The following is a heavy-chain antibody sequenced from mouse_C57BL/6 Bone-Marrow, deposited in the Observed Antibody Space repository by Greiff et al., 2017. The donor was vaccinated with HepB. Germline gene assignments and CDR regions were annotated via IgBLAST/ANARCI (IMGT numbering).Heavy chain of an antibody. Sequence: VQLQHSVAELVRPGASVKLSCTASGFNIKNTYMHWVKQRPEQGLEWIGRIDPANGNTKYAPKFQGKATITADTSSNTAYLQLSSLTSEDTAIYYCASFYYDYDEGGYFDYWGQGTTLTVSS. CDR3: ASFYYDYDEGGYFDY. D-gene: IGHD2-4*01. CDR2: IDPANGNT. CDR1: GFNIKNTY. V-gene: IGHV14-3*01. J-gene: IGHJ2*01.